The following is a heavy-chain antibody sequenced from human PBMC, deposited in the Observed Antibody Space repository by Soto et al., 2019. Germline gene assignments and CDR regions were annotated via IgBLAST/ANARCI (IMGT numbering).Heavy chain of an antibody. V-gene: IGHV3-48*02. CDR1: GFPFSIYS. Sequence: EVQLVESGGGLVQPGGSLRLTCVAAGFPFSIYSMNWVRQAPGKGLEWSSYITSDTNTIKYADSVKGRFTISRDNAKNLVYLQMNSLRDEDTAGDFCARSVEGHFDYWGQGTVVTVSS. D-gene: IGHD6-19*01. CDR2: ITSDTNTI. J-gene: IGHJ4*02. CDR3: ARSVEGHFDY.